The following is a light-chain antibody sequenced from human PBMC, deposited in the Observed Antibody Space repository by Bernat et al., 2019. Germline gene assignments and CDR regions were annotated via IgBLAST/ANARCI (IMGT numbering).Light chain of an antibody. CDR1: SCSVALKY. J-gene: IGLJ2*01. CDR2: EDK. Sequence: NFMLTQPHSVSESPGKTVTISCTRSSCSVALKYVHWYQKRPGSSPTMLIYEDKQRPSGVPDRFSCSIDKSSNSATLPISGLKTDDEADYYCQSYDDRQQWRFGGGTKLTVL. CDR3: QSYDDRQQWR. V-gene: IGLV6-57*01.